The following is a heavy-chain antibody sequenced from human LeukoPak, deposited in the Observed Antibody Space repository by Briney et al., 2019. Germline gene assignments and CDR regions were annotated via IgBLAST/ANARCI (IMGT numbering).Heavy chain of an antibody. Sequence: ASVKVSCTPSGYTFTGYYMHWVRQSPGQGREWMGWINPNSGGTNDAQKFQGRVTMTRDTSISTAYMELTRLRSDDTAGYYCARYSSGWYFDLWGRGTLVTVSS. CDR1: GYTFTGYY. CDR3: ARYSSGWYFDL. CDR2: INPNSGGT. J-gene: IGHJ2*01. D-gene: IGHD6-19*01. V-gene: IGHV1-2*02.